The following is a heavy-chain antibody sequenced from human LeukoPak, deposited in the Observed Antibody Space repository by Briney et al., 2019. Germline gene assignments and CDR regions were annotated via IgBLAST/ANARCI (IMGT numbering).Heavy chain of an antibody. Sequence: GESLKISCKASGYDFTNNWIGWVRQMPGKGLEWMGITYPGDSTTTYSPSFQGQVSISADKSINTAFLHWSSLKASDSAMYYCARLPRITSFGPSDSWGQGTLVTVSS. D-gene: IGHD3-3*01. CDR1: GYDFTNNW. CDR2: TYPGDSTT. CDR3: ARLPRITSFGPSDS. V-gene: IGHV5-51*01. J-gene: IGHJ4*02.